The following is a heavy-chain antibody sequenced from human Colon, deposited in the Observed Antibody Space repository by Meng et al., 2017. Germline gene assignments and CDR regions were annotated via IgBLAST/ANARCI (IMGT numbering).Heavy chain of an antibody. D-gene: IGHD6-19*01. J-gene: IGHJ4*02. CDR2: ISSSSSYI. V-gene: IGHV3-21*01. CDR1: GFTFSSYS. Sequence: GESLNISCAASGFTFSSYSMNWVRQAPGKGLEWVSSISSSSSYIYYADSVKGRFTISRDNAKNSLYLQMNSLGAEDTAVYYCASTTGIAVAGTRYWGQGTLVTVSS. CDR3: ASTTGIAVAGTRY.